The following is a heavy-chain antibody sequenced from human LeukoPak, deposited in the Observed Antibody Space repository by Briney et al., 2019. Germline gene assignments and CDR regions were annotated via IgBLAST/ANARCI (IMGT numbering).Heavy chain of an antibody. CDR3: ARGRGRSDWYYCDN. V-gene: IGHV1-18*01. J-gene: IGHJ4*02. Sequence: GASVKVSCKASGYTFTNYGITWVRQAPGQGLEWMGWINAYNGYTNYAQKMQDRVTVTTDTSTSTAYMELRSLRADDTAVYYCARGRGRSDWYYCDNWGQGTLVTVSS. CDR2: INAYNGYT. CDR1: GYTFTNYG. D-gene: IGHD6-19*01.